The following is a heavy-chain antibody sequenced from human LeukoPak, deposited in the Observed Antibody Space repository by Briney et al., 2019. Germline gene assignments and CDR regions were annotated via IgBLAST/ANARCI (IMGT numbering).Heavy chain of an antibody. D-gene: IGHD7-27*01. V-gene: IGHV5-51*01. CDR2: INPGDSDT. Sequence: GESLQISCKGSGYRFSNYWIGWVRQMPGKGLEWMGIINPGDSDTRYSPSFQGQVTISADKSINTAYLQWSSLRASDTAIYYCARQTGDKGIDYWGQGTLVTVSS. CDR1: GYRFSNYW. J-gene: IGHJ4*02. CDR3: ARQTGDKGIDY.